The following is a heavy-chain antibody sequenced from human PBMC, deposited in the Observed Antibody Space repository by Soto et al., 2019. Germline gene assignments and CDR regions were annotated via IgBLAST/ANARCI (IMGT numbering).Heavy chain of an antibody. CDR3: ARDAAVPGESDRFDY. Sequence: SETLSLTCAVSGDSVTNNVWWSWVRQPPGKGLEWIGEAYHNGLTDYNPSLKSRVTMSVDTSKNEFSLKLTSLTAADTAIYYCARDAAVPGESDRFDYWGQGTLVTVSS. J-gene: IGHJ4*02. V-gene: IGHV4-4*02. D-gene: IGHD6-19*01. CDR1: GDSVTNNVW. CDR2: AYHNGLT.